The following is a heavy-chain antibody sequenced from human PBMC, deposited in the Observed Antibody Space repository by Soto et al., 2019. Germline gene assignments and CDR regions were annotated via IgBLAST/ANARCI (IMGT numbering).Heavy chain of an antibody. CDR3: ARDLLAAGSDALDI. J-gene: IGHJ3*02. V-gene: IGHV1-46*01. CDR2: INSSGGHT. CDR1: GYTLTRHY. D-gene: IGHD6-13*01. Sequence: QVQLVQSGAEVKKPGASVKVSCKASGYTLTRHYIHWVRQAPGQGLEWMGIINSSGGHTYYAQKFQGRVTMISDTSTSTVYMELSSLRSEDTAVYYCARDLLAAGSDALDIWGQGTMVTVSS.